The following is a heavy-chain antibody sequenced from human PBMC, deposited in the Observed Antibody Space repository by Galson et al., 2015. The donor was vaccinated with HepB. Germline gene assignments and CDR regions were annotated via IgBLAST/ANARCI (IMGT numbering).Heavy chain of an antibody. J-gene: IGHJ6*03. Sequence: SLRLSCAVSGFTFTNYAMNWVRQAPGKGLEWVSTISGSGGSTYYADSVKGRFTISRDNSKKTLYLQTNSLRAEDTAVYYCAKAGARQCSGGSCSAYMDVWGKGTTVTVSS. D-gene: IGHD2-15*01. V-gene: IGHV3-23*01. CDR2: ISGSGGST. CDR3: AKAGARQCSGGSCSAYMDV. CDR1: GFTFTNYA.